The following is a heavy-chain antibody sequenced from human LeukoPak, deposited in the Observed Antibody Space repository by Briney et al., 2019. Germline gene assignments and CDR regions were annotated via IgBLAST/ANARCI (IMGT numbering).Heavy chain of an antibody. V-gene: IGHV3-21*04. J-gene: IGHJ6*02. CDR2: ISSSDRYI. D-gene: IGHD3-10*01. Sequence: GGSLRLSCAASEFTYTSYSMNWIRQAPGKGLEWVSSISSSDRYIYYADSVKGRFTISRDNSKNTLYVQMNSLRAEDTALYYCAKAGYASGRSYYYYHMDVWGQGTTVTVSS. CDR1: EFTYTSYS. CDR3: AKAGYASGRSYYYYHMDV.